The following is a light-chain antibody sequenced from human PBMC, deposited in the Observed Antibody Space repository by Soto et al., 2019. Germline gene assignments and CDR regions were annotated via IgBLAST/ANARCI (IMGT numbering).Light chain of an antibody. Sequence: QSVLTQPPSVSAAPGQKVTISCSGSSSNIGVNYVSWYQQLPGTAPKLLIYDNNKRPSGIPDRFSGSKSGTSAILGITGLQTGDEADYFCGTWDSSVSGLVFGGGTKVTVL. V-gene: IGLV1-51*01. CDR1: SSNIGVNY. J-gene: IGLJ2*01. CDR3: GTWDSSVSGLV. CDR2: DNN.